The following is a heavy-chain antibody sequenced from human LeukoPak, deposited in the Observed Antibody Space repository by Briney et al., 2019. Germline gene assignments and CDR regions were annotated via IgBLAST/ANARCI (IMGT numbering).Heavy chain of an antibody. J-gene: IGHJ4*02. CDR2: IIPIFGTA. CDR3: ARSGHMVRGGFDY. D-gene: IGHD3-10*01. CDR1: GGTFSSYA. Sequence: GASVKLSCKASGGTFSSYAISWVRQAPGQGLEWMGGIIPIFGTANYAQKFQGRVTITADESTSTAYMELSSLRSEDTAVYYCARSGHMVRGGFDYWGQGTLVTVSS. V-gene: IGHV1-69*01.